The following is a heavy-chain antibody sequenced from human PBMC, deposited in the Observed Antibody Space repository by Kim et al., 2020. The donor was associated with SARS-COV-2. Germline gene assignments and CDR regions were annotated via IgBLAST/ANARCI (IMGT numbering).Heavy chain of an antibody. D-gene: IGHD6-13*01. V-gene: IGHV4-34*01. Sequence: SETLSLTCAVYGGSFSGYYWSWIRQPPGKGLEWVGEINHSGSTNYNPSLKSRVTISVDTTKNQFSLKLSSVTAAETAVYYCARGEYSSSWYAKHNWFDP. CDR1: GGSFSGYY. J-gene: IGHJ5*02. CDR2: INHSGST. CDR3: ARGEYSSSWYAKHNWFDP.